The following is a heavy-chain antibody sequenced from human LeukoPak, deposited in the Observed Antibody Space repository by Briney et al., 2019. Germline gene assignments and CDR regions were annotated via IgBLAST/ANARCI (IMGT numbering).Heavy chain of an antibody. D-gene: IGHD5-18*01. V-gene: IGHV1-18*01. Sequence: ASVKVSCKASGGTFSSYAISWVRQAPGQGLEWMGWISAYNGNTNYAQKLQGRVTMTTDTSTSTAYMELRSLRSDDTAVYYCARDESGYSYGVDYWGQGTLVTVSS. CDR2: ISAYNGNT. CDR3: ARDESGYSYGVDY. CDR1: GGTFSSYA. J-gene: IGHJ4*02.